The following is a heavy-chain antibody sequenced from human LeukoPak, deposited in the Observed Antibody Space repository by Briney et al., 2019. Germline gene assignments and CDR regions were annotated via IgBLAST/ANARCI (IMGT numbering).Heavy chain of an antibody. V-gene: IGHV3-7*01. CDR2: IKQDGSEK. Sequence: PGGSLRLSCAASGFTFSSYWMSWVRQAPGKGLEWVAIIKQDGSEKYYVDSVKGRFTISRDNAKNSLYLQMNSLRAEDTAVYYCARDPHRVLPLRSYYYMDVWGKGTTVTVSS. CDR1: GFTFSSYW. J-gene: IGHJ6*03. CDR3: ARDPHRVLPLRSYYYMDV.